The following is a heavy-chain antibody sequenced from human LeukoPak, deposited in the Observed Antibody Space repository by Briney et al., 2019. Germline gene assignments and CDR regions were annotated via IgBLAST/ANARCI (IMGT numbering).Heavy chain of an antibody. Sequence: SETLSLTCTGYGGSISSSSYYWGWIRQPPGKGLEWIGSIYYSGSTYYNPSLKSRVTISVDTSKNQFSLKLSSVTAADTAVYYCAAYYDSSGYRFDYWGQGTLVTVSP. CDR2: IYYSGST. CDR1: GGSISSSSYY. V-gene: IGHV4-39*01. J-gene: IGHJ4*02. D-gene: IGHD3-22*01. CDR3: AAYYDSSGYRFDY.